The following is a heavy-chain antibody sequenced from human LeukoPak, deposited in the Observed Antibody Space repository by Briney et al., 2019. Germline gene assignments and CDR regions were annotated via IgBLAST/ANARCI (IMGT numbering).Heavy chain of an antibody. CDR2: IIPIFGTA. D-gene: IGHD3-10*01. Sequence: SVKVSCKASGGTFSSYAISWVRQAPGQGLEWMGGIIPIFGTANYAQKFQGRVTITADESTSTAYMELSSLRSEDTAVYYCARGIVRITMVRGVIEDYYYYYMDVWGKGTTVTISS. V-gene: IGHV1-69*13. J-gene: IGHJ6*03. CDR1: GGTFSSYA. CDR3: ARGIVRITMVRGVIEDYYYYYMDV.